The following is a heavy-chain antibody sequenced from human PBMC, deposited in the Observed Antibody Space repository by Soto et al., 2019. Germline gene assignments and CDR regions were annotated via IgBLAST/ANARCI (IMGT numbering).Heavy chain of an antibody. Sequence: GGSLRLSCAASGFTFSSYGMSWVRQAPGKGLEWVSAISGSGGSTYYADSVKGRFTISRDNSKNTLYLQMNSLRAEDTAVYYCAKAVPTDSSGYYYTPSEVGFDPWGQGTMMTVYS. CDR1: GFTFSSYG. CDR2: ISGSGGST. CDR3: AKAVPTDSSGYYYTPSEVGFDP. D-gene: IGHD3-22*01. J-gene: IGHJ5*02. V-gene: IGHV3-23*01.